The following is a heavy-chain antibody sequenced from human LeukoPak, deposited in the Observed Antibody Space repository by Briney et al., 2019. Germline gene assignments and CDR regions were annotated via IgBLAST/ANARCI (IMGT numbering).Heavy chain of an antibody. CDR1: GGSFSGYY. CDR2: INHSGST. D-gene: IGHD2-15*01. CDR3: ARLARVVAATAYFDY. Sequence: PSETLSLTCAVYGGSFSGYYWSWIRQPPGKGLEWIGEINHSGSTNYNPSLKSRVTISVDRSKNQFSLKLSSVTAADTAVYYCARLARVVAATAYFDYWGQGTLVTVSS. V-gene: IGHV4-34*01. J-gene: IGHJ4*02.